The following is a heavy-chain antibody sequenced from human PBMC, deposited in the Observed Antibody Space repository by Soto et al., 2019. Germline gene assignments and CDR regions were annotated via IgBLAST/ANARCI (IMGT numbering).Heavy chain of an antibody. J-gene: IGHJ6*02. V-gene: IGHV3-74*01. D-gene: IGHD3-9*01. CDR3: ARDKAPLTWALTGYYYYYYYGMDV. Sequence: GGSLRLSCAASGFTFSSYWMHRVRQAPGKGLVWVSRINSDGSSTSYADSVKGRFTISRDNAKNTLYLQMNSLRAEDTAVYYCARDKAPLTWALTGYYYYYYYGMDVWGQGTTVTVSS. CDR2: INSDGSST. CDR1: GFTFSSYW.